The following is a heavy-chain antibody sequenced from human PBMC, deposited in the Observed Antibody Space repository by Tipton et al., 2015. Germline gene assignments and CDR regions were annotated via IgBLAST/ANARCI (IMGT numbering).Heavy chain of an antibody. Sequence: TLSLTCTVSGGSISSSSYYWGWIRQAPGKGLEWIASIYSSGTTYSNPSLKSRVTISVDTSKNLFSLNLRFVTAEDTAVYYCAREVAAQTEYFDYWGQGTQVTVSS. D-gene: IGHD6-19*01. J-gene: IGHJ4*02. V-gene: IGHV4-39*02. CDR3: AREVAAQTEYFDY. CDR2: IYSSGTT. CDR1: GGSISSSSYY.